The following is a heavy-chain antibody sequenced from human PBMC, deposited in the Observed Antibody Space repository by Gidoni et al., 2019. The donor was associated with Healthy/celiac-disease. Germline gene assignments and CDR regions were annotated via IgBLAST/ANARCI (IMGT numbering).Heavy chain of an antibody. J-gene: IGHJ5*02. CDR3: ASEDYGGNFLAA. CDR2: IKQDGSEK. D-gene: IGHD4-17*01. V-gene: IGHV3-7*04. CDR1: GFTFRSYW. Sequence: EVQLVESGGGLVQPGGSLRLSCAAAGFTFRSYWMSSVRQAPGKGLEWVANIKQDGSEKYYVDSVKGRFTISRDNAKNSLYLQMNSLRAEDTAVYYCASEDYGGNFLAAWGQGTLVTVSS.